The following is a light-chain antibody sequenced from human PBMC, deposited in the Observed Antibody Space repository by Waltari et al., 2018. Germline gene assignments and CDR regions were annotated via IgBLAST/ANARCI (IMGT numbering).Light chain of an antibody. V-gene: IGKV3-20*01. J-gene: IGKJ1*01. CDR3: QHYESLPVT. Sequence: SCRASQSISKFFSWHQKKPRPPPRLLIYPATSRAGGIPDRFSGSGSGTDFSLTISMLEPEDFAVYYCQHYESLPVTFGQGTKVEIK. CDR1: QSISKF. CDR2: PAT.